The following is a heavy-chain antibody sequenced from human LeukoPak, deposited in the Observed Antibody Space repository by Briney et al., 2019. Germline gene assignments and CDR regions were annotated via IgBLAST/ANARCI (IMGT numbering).Heavy chain of an antibody. V-gene: IGHV4-59*12. CDR2: IYYSGST. CDR1: GGSISSYY. Sequence: PSETLSLTCAVSGGSISSYYWSWIRQPPGKGLEWIGYIYYSGSTNYNPSLKSRVTISVDTSKNQFSLKLSSVTAADTAVYYCAREIYSSSPIGYWGQGTLVTVSS. D-gene: IGHD6-6*01. J-gene: IGHJ4*02. CDR3: AREIYSSSPIGY.